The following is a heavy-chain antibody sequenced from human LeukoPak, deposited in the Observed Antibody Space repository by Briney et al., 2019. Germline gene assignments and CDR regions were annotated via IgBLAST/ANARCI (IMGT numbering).Heavy chain of an antibody. J-gene: IGHJ4*02. Sequence: SGGSLRLSCAASGFTFSSYGMHWVRQAPGKGLEWVAVISYGGSNKYYADSVKGRFTISRDNSKNTLYLQMNSLRAEGTAVYYCAKDVERLDYFDYWGQGTLVTVSS. CDR2: ISYGGSNK. CDR1: GFTFSSYG. V-gene: IGHV3-30*18. CDR3: AKDVERLDYFDY. D-gene: IGHD3-9*01.